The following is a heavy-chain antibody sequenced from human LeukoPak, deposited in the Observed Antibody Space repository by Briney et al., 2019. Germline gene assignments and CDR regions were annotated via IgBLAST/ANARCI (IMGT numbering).Heavy chain of an antibody. V-gene: IGHV3-11*04. CDR1: GFTFSDYY. J-gene: IGHJ3*02. Sequence: PGGSLRLSCAASGFTFSDYYMSWIRQAPGKGLEWVSYISSSGSTIYYADSVKGRFTISRDNAKNSLYLQMNSLRAEDTAVYYCAARTLTLFNWNDRGGLDIWGQGTMVTVSS. CDR2: ISSSGSTI. CDR3: AARTLTLFNWNDRGGLDI. D-gene: IGHD1-20*01.